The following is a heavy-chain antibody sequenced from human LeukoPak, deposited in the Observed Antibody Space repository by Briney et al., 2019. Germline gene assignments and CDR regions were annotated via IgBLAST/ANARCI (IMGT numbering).Heavy chain of an antibody. V-gene: IGHV4-39*01. Sequence: SETLSLTCTVSGGSISSSSYYWGWIRQPPGKGLEWIGSIYYSGSTYYNPSLKSRVTISVDTSKNQFSLKLSSVTAADTAVYYCARHPYYDSNGSFDYWGQGTLVTVSS. CDR2: IYYSGST. D-gene: IGHD3-22*01. CDR1: GGSISSSSYY. J-gene: IGHJ4*02. CDR3: ARHPYYDSNGSFDY.